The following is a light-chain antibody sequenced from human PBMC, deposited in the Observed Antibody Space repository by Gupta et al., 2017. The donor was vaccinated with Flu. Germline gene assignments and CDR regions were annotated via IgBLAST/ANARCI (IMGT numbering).Light chain of an antibody. J-gene: IGKJ2*01. V-gene: IGKV3-15*01. CDR1: QNVSVN. CDR3: QQDDYWPPS. Sequence: KVITRSRSTRSVAPGETVTLPCRASQNVSVNVAWYQQTPGQAPTLLIYGASTRATGVPARFSGSGSGTQFTLTIDSLPSEDFAVYDCQQDDYWPPSFGQGIKVEIK. CDR2: GAS.